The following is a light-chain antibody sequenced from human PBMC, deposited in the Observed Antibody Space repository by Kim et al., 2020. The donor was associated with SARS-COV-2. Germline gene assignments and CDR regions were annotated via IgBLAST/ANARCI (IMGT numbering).Light chain of an antibody. V-gene: IGLV3-21*01. CDR3: QVWESSRDNPSWV. CDR2: YDS. J-gene: IGLJ3*02. Sequence: SYELTQPPSVSVAPGKTARITCGGNNIGSKSVHWYQQKPGQAPVLVIYYDSDRPSGIPERSSGSNSGNTATLTISRVEAGDEADYYCQVWESSRDNPSWV. CDR1: NIGSKS.